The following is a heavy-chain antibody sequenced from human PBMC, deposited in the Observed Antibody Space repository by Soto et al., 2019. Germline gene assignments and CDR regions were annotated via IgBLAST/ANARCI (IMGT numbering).Heavy chain of an antibody. J-gene: IGHJ4*02. D-gene: IGHD3-9*01. CDR3: ARHSRNVLRDFDWSKPFYY. Sequence: GESLKISCKGSGYSFTSYWIGWVLQIPWKGLEWMGIIYPGDSDTRYSPSFQGQVTISADKSISTAYLQWSSLKASDTAMYYCARHSRNVLRDFDWSKPFYYWGQGALVTVS. CDR2: IYPGDSDT. CDR1: GYSFTSYW. V-gene: IGHV5-51*01.